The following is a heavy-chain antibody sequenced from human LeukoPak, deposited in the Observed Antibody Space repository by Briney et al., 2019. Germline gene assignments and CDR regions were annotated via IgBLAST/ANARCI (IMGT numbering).Heavy chain of an antibody. CDR2: INPSNGAT. J-gene: IGHJ4*02. CDR1: GYSFSDYY. CDR3: ARLYFPPDRWNDVQIDS. Sequence: GASVKVSCKASGYSFSDYYLHWVRQAPGQGLEWMGWINPSNGATNFAQNFQGRVTMTRDTSTSTAYMGLSRLRSDDTAAYYCARLYFPPDRWNDVQIDSWGQGTLVTVSP. D-gene: IGHD1-1*01. V-gene: IGHV1-2*02.